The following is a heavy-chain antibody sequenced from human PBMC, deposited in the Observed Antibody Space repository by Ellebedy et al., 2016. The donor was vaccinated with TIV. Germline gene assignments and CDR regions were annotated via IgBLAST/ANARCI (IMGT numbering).Heavy chain of an antibody. D-gene: IGHD6-19*01. V-gene: IGHV3-23*01. CDR1: GFTFSSYA. J-gene: IGHJ6*02. CDR2: ISGSGGST. Sequence: GESLKISXAASGFTFSSYAMSWVRQAPGKGLEWVSAISGSGGSTYYADSVKGRFTISRDNAKNSLYLQMNSLRDEDTAVYYCARVGYLRGWSEVRIYYYYYGMDVWGQGTTVTVSS. CDR3: ARVGYLRGWSEVRIYYYYYGMDV.